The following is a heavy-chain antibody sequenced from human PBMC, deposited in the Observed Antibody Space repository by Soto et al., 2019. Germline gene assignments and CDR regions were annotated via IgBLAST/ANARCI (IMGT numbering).Heavy chain of an antibody. Sequence: SGGGLVQPGGSLRLSCAASGFTFSSYAMSWVRQAPGKGLEWVSAISGSGGSTYYADSVKGRFTISRDNSKNTLYLQMNSLRAEDTAVYYCAKDGSDYGDYTDAFDIWGQGTMVTVSS. V-gene: IGHV3-23*01. CDR2: ISGSGGST. D-gene: IGHD4-17*01. CDR1: GFTFSSYA. CDR3: AKDGSDYGDYTDAFDI. J-gene: IGHJ3*02.